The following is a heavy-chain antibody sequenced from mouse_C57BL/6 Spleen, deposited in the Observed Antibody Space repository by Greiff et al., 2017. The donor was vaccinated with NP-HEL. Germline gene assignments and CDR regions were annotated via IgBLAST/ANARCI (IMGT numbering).Heavy chain of an antibody. CDR1: GYTFTSYW. J-gene: IGHJ4*01. Sequence: QVQLKESGAELVKPGASVKLSCKASGYTFTSYWMHWVKQRPGQGLEWIGMIHPNSGSTNYNEKFKSKATLTVDKSSSPAYMQLSSLTSEDSAVYYCARHGSSYDYAMDYWGQGTSVTVSS. CDR3: ARHGSSYDYAMDY. CDR2: IHPNSGST. V-gene: IGHV1-64*01. D-gene: IGHD1-1*01.